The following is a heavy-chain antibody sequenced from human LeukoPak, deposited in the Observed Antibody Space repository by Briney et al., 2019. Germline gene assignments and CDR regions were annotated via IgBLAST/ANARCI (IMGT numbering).Heavy chain of an antibody. CDR2: IISKANSYAT. J-gene: IGHJ4*02. V-gene: IGHV3-73*01. Sequence: GGSLRLSCAAAGFTFSGSAMHGVRQASGKGREWVGRIISKANSYATAYAASVKGRFSISRDDSKNTAYLQMNSLKTEDTAVYYCTRHPSGYSSGWYLKWGQGTLVTVSS. CDR1: GFTFSGSA. D-gene: IGHD6-19*01. CDR3: TRHPSGYSSGWYLK.